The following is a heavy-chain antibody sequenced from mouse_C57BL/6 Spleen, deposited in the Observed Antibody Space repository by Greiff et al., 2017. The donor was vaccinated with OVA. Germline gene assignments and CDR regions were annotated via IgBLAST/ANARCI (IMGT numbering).Heavy chain of an antibody. Sequence: VQLQESGPELVKPGASVKISCKASGYAFSSSWMNWVKQRPGKGLEWIGRIYPGDGDTNYNGKFKGKATLTANKSSSTAYMQLSSLTSEYSAVYVEATSAPYAMDYWGQGTSVTVSS. CDR3: ATSAPYAMDY. CDR1: GYAFSSSW. CDR2: IYPGDGDT. J-gene: IGHJ4*01. V-gene: IGHV1-82*01.